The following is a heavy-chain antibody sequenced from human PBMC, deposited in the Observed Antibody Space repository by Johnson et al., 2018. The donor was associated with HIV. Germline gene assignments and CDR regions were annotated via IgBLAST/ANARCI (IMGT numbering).Heavy chain of an antibody. D-gene: IGHD6-19*01. CDR1: GFIFSSYW. V-gene: IGHV3-74*01. J-gene: IGHJ3*02. CDR3: ARAVYSSAWAPGGAFES. CDR2: INSDGRST. Sequence: EQLVESGGGLVQPGGSLRLSCAASGFIFSSYWMHWVRQAPGKGLVWVSRINSDGRSTSYADSVKGRFIISRDNAKNTVYLQMNSLRVEDTAVYYCARAVYSSAWAPGGAFESWGQGTMVTVSS.